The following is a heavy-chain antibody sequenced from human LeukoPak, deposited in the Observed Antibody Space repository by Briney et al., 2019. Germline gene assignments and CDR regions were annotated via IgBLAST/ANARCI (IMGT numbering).Heavy chain of an antibody. CDR1: GFTFSSYA. J-gene: IGHJ4*02. CDR3: AKSRNWNFGAGDY. Sequence: GGSLRLSCAASGFTFSSYAMHWVRQAPGKGLEWVAVISYDGSNKYYADSVKGRFTISRDNSKNTLFLQMNSLRAEDTAVYYCAKSRNWNFGAGDYWGQGTLVTVSS. D-gene: IGHD1-7*01. V-gene: IGHV3-30-3*02. CDR2: ISYDGSNK.